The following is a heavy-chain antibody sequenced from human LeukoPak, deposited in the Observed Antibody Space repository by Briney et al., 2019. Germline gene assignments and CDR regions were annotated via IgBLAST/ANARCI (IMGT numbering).Heavy chain of an antibody. CDR3: AKFSLTAAHPPYSRFDY. D-gene: IGHD6-6*01. CDR2: ISYDGSNK. V-gene: IGHV3-30*18. J-gene: IGHJ4*02. CDR1: GFTFSSYG. Sequence: GGSLRLSCAASGFTFSSYGMHWVRQAPGKGLEWVAVISYDGSNKYYADSVKGRFTISRDNSKNTLYLQMNSLRAEDTAVYYCAKFSLTAAHPPYSRFDYWGQGTLVTVSS.